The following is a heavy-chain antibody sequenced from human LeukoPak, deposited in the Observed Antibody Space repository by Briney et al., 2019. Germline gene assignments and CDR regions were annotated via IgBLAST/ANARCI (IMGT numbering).Heavy chain of an antibody. CDR2: IYTDTGKP. V-gene: IGHV7-4-1*02. CDR3: ARRMPAATAVDY. CDR1: GYTFTNYA. D-gene: IGHD6-13*01. Sequence: ASVKVSCKASGYTFTNYAMNWVRQAPGQGLEWMGWIYTDTGKPTYAQGFTGRFVFSLDKSVSTAYLQITSLKAEDTAVYFCARRMPAATAVDYWGQGTLVTVSS. J-gene: IGHJ4*02.